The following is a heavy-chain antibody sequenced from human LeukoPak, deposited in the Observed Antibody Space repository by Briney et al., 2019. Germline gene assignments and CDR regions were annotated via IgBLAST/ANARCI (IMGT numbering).Heavy chain of an antibody. CDR3: ARGPPNWGYDY. Sequence: GGSLRLSCAASGLTFSDYHMSWIRQAPGKGLEWVSHISDNGRTKYYANSVQGRFTVSRDNAKNSLYLQMNSLRADDTAVYYCARGPPNWGYDYWGPGTLVTVSS. D-gene: IGHD7-27*01. J-gene: IGHJ4*02. CDR1: GLTFSDYH. V-gene: IGHV3-11*01. CDR2: ISDNGRTK.